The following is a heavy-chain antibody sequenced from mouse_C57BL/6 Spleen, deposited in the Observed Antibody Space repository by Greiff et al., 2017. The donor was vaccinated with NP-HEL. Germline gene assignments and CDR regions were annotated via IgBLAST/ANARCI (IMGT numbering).Heavy chain of an antibody. V-gene: IGHV1-66*01. J-gene: IGHJ4*01. CDR3: ASQGDSSGRYYAMDY. Sequence: QVQLQQSGPELVKPGASVKISCKASGYSFTSYYIHWVKQRPGQGLEWIGWIYPGSGNTKYNEKFKGKATLTADTASSTAYMQLSSLTSEDSAVYYCASQGDSSGRYYAMDYWGQGTSVTVSS. D-gene: IGHD3-2*02. CDR1: GYSFTSYY. CDR2: IYPGSGNT.